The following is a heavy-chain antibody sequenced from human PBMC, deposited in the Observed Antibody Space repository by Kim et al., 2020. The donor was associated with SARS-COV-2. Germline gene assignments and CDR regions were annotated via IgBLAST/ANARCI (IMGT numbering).Heavy chain of an antibody. Sequence: GGSLRLSCAASGFSFSDYSMNWVRQAPGKGLEWVSHMSGSSRTINYADFVKGRFTISRDNAKNSLYLQMNSLRGEDTAVYYCARKISNYDVFDIWGQGTLVTVSS. J-gene: IGHJ3*02. CDR2: MSGSSRTI. CDR1: GFSFSDYS. CDR3: ARKISNYDVFDI. V-gene: IGHV3-48*04. D-gene: IGHD4-4*01.